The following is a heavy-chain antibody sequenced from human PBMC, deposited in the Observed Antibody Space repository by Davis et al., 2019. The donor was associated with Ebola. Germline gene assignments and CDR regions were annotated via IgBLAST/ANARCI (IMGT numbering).Heavy chain of an antibody. CDR1: GFTFSSYA. J-gene: IGHJ4*02. V-gene: IGHV3-30*04. CDR3: ARARGLGGSYPNYFDY. CDR2: ISYDGSDK. D-gene: IGHD3-16*01. Sequence: GESLKISCAASGFTFSSYAMHWVRQAPGKGLEWVAVISYDGSDKFYSDSVKGRFTSSRDNSKNTLYLQMNSLRAEDTAVYYCARARGLGGSYPNYFDYWGQGTLVTVSS.